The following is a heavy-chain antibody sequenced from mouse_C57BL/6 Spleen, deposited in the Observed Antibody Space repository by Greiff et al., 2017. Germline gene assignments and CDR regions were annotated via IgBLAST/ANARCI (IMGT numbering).Heavy chain of an antibody. J-gene: IGHJ1*03. CDR3: TGDTTLVATMYFDV. V-gene: IGHV6-3*01. CDR2: ISLKSDNYAT. D-gene: IGHD1-1*01. CDR1: GFTFSNYW. Sequence: EVHLVESGGGLVQPGGSMKLSCVASGFTFSNYWMNWVRQSPEKGLEWVAQISLKSDNYATHYAESVTGRFTISRYDSKRRVYLQMNNLRAEDTGIYYCTGDTTLVATMYFDVWGTGTTVTVSS.